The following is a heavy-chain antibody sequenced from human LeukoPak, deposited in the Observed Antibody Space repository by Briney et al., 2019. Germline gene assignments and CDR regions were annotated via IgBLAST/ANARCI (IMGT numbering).Heavy chain of an antibody. Sequence: GGSLRLSCAASGFTFSSYSMNWVRQAPGKGLEWVSYISGSGSTIYYADSVKGRFTISRDNAKNSLYLQMNSLRAEDTAVYYCARAVGPFDFWGPGTLVIVSS. CDR2: ISGSGSTI. CDR1: GFTFSSYS. CDR3: ARAVGPFDF. J-gene: IGHJ3*01. V-gene: IGHV3-48*04.